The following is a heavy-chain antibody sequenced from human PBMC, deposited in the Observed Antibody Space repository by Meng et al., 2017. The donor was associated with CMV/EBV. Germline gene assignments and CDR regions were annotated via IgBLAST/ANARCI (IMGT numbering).Heavy chain of an antibody. CDR3: ARDHYYDSSGYYSDVGS. D-gene: IGHD3-22*01. Sequence: QVQLVQSGAEVKKPGASVKVSCKASGYTFTGYYMHWVRQAPGQGLEWMGWINPNSGGTNYAQKFQGRVTMTRDTSISTAYMELSRLRSDDTAVYYCARDHYYDSSGYYSDVGSWGQGPLGTVVS. V-gene: IGHV1-2*02. J-gene: IGHJ5*01. CDR1: GYTFTGYY. CDR2: INPNSGGT.